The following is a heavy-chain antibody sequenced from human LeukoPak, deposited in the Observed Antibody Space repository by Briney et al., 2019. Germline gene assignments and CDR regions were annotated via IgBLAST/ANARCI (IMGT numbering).Heavy chain of an antibody. CDR2: INHSGST. CDR1: GGSFSGYY. D-gene: IGHD3-3*01. CDR3: ARGITIFGGWFDP. J-gene: IGHJ5*02. Sequence: SETLSLTCAVYGGSFSGYYWSWIRQPPGKGLEWIGEINHSGSTNYNPSLKSRVTISVDTSKNQFSLKLSSVTAADTAVYYCARGITIFGGWFDPWGQGTLVTVSS. V-gene: IGHV4-34*01.